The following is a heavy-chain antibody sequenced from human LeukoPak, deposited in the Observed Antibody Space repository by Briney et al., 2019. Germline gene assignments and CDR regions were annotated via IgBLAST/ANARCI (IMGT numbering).Heavy chain of an antibody. CDR2: ISYDGSNK. CDR3: AKLSSYGGHG. CDR1: GFTFSSYG. Sequence: GGSLRLSCAASGFTFSSYGMHWVRQAPGKGLEWVAAISYDGSNKYYADSVKGRFTISRDNSKNTLYLQMNSLRAEDTAVYYCAKLSSYGGHGWGQGTLVTVSS. J-gene: IGHJ4*02. D-gene: IGHD4-23*01. V-gene: IGHV3-30*18.